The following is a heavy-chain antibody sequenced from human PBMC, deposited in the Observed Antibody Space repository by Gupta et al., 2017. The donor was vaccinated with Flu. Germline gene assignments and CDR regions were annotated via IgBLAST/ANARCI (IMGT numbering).Heavy chain of an antibody. J-gene: IGHJ4*02. CDR3: ARGLAWLGSSSRGYYFDY. CDR1: GGSFSGYY. CDR2: INHSGST. D-gene: IGHD6-6*01. Sequence: QVQLQQWGAGLLKPSETLSLTCAVYGGSFSGYYWSWIRQPPGKGLEWIGEINHSGSTNYNPSLKSRVTISVDTSKNQFSLKLSSVTAADTAVYYCARGLAWLGSSSRGYYFDYWGQGTLVTVSS. V-gene: IGHV4-34*01.